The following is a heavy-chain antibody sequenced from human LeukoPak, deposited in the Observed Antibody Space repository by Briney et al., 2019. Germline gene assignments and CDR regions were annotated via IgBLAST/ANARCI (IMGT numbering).Heavy chain of an antibody. D-gene: IGHD3-10*01. CDR3: ARSSSAASFDY. Sequence: IXXVRQAPGKGLEWVTVISYDGSNKHYADSVRGRFTISRDNSKNTLYLQMNSLRAEDTAVYYCARSSSAASFDYWGQGTLVTVSS. V-gene: IGHV3-30*03. J-gene: IGHJ4*02. CDR2: ISYDGSNK.